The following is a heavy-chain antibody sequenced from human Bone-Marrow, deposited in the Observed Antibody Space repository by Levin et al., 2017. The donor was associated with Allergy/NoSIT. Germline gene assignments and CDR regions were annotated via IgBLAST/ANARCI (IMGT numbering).Heavy chain of an antibody. J-gene: IGHJ4*02. D-gene: IGHD2-21*01. CDR1: GYFFTDYH. CDR2: IFLYKGDT. CDR3: ARDAGGARGGDY. Sequence: ASVKVSCKASGYFFTDYHMHWVRQAPGQGLEWMGKIFLYKGDTKIAQKFQGRVTMTRDTSIATAYMELSRLTSDDTAVYYCARDAGGARGGDYWGQGTLVTVSS. V-gene: IGHV1-2*02.